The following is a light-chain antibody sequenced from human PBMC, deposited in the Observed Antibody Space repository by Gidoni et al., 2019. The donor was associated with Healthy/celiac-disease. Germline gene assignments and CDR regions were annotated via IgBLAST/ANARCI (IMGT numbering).Light chain of an antibody. CDR2: DAS. Sequence: EIVLTQSPATLSLSPGERAILSCRASQSVSSYLAWYQQKPGQAPRLLIYDASTRATGIPARFSGSGSGTDFTLTISSLEPEDFAVYYCQQRSNWPPGCSFGQGTKLEIK. V-gene: IGKV3-11*01. J-gene: IGKJ2*04. CDR1: QSVSSY. CDR3: QQRSNWPPGCS.